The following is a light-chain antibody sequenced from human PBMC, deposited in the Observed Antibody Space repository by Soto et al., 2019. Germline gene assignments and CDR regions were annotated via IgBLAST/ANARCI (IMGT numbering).Light chain of an antibody. V-gene: IGKV1-5*01. Sequence: IQMPQSPATLSASLGDRVTITCRASQSISNYLNWYQQKPGKAPKLLIYDASSLESGVPSRFSGSGSGTEFTLTISSLQPDDFATHYCQQYNSYWTFGQGTKVDI. CDR3: QQYNSYWT. CDR2: DAS. J-gene: IGKJ1*01. CDR1: QSISNY.